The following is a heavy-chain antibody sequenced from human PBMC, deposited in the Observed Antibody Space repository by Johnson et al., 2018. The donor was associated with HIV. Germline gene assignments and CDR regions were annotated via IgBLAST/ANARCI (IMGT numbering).Heavy chain of an antibody. CDR2: INWNGGSP. Sequence: VQLVESGGGVVRPGGSLRLSCAASGFTFVAYGMSWVRQAPGKGLEWVSGINWNGGSPDYTDSVKGRFTISRDNSKNTLYLQMSSLRAEDTAVYYCTKMGALGAFDIWDQGTMVTVSS. D-gene: IGHD3-16*01. V-gene: IGHV3-20*04. CDR3: TKMGALGAFDI. CDR1: GFTFVAYG. J-gene: IGHJ3*02.